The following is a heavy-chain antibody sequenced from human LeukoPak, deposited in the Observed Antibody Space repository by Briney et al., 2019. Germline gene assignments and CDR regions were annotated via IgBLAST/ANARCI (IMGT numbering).Heavy chain of an antibody. CDR2: IYHSGST. Sequence: SETLSLTCTVSGGSMSSGGYYWSWIRQPPGKGLEWIGYIYHSGSTYYNPSLKSRVTISVDRSKNQISLKLTSVTAADTAVYYCAREKALIDHYDFTGYDWEYWGQGSLVIVSS. J-gene: IGHJ4*02. D-gene: IGHD3-22*01. CDR3: AREKALIDHYDFTGYDWEY. CDR1: GGSMSSGGYY. V-gene: IGHV4-30-2*01.